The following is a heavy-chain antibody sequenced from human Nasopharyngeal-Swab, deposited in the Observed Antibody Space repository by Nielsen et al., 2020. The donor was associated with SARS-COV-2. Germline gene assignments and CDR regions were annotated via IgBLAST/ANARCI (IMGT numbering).Heavy chain of an antibody. CDR2: IIPIFGTA. D-gene: IGHD6-13*01. Sequence: WVRQAPGQGLEWMGGIIPIFGTANYAQKFQGRVTITADESTSTAYMELSSLRSDDTAVYYCARGYSSSWQGYYFDYWGQGTLVTVSS. V-gene: IGHV1-69*01. J-gene: IGHJ4*02. CDR3: ARGYSSSWQGYYFDY.